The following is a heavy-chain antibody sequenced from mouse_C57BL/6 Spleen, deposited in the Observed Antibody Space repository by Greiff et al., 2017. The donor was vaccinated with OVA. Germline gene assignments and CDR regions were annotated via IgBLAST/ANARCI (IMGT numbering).Heavy chain of an antibody. J-gene: IGHJ3*01. D-gene: IGHD3-2*02. V-gene: IGHV1-50*01. Sequence: QVHLQQPGAELVKPGASVKLSCKASGYTFTSYWMQWVKQRPGQGLEWIGEIDPSDSYTNYNQKFKGKATLTVDTSSSTAYMQLSSLTSEDSAVYYCARRDSSGYGFAYWGQGTLVTVSA. CDR2: IDPSDSYT. CDR1: GYTFTSYW. CDR3: ARRDSSGYGFAY.